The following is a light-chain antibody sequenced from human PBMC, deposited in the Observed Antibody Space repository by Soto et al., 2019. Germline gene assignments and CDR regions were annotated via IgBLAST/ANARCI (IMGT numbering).Light chain of an antibody. CDR1: ITDVGKYNY. CDR2: DVT. Sequence: QSVLTQPRSVSGSPGQSVTISCTGTITDVGKYNYVSWYQQHPGKAPKLLMYDVTQRPSGVPDRFSGSKSGNTASLTISGLQAEDEADYYCCSYAGSYTYVFGGGTKLTVL. J-gene: IGLJ1*01. CDR3: CSYAGSYTYV. V-gene: IGLV2-11*01.